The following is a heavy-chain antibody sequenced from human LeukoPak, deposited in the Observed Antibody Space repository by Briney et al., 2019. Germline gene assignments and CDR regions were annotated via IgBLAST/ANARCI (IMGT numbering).Heavy chain of an antibody. Sequence: SGTLSLTCAVSGGSISSSNWWSWVRQPPGKGLEWIGEIYHSGSTNYNPSLKSRVTISVDTSKNQFSLKLSSVTAADTAVYYCARPVGDIAAAGTRWFDPWGQGTLVTVSS. CDR3: ARPVGDIAAAGTRWFDP. V-gene: IGHV4-4*02. J-gene: IGHJ5*02. CDR1: GGSISSSNW. D-gene: IGHD6-13*01. CDR2: IYHSGST.